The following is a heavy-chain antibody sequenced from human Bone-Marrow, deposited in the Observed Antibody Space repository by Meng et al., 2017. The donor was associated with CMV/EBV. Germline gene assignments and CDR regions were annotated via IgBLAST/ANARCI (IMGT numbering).Heavy chain of an antibody. CDR1: GFTFSSYA. V-gene: IGHV3-30-3*01. CDR3: AREGSYDFWSGYFNRDAFEI. CDR2: ISYDGSNK. J-gene: IGHJ3*02. Sequence: GGSLRLSCAASGFTFSSYAMHWVRQAPGKGLEWVAVISYDGSNKYYADSVKGRFTISRDNSKNTLYLQMNSLRAEDTAVYYCAREGSYDFWSGYFNRDAFEIWGQGTMVTVSS. D-gene: IGHD3-3*01.